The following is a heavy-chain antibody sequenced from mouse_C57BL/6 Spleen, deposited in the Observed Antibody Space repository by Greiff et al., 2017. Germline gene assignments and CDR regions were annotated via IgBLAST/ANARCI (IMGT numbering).Heavy chain of an antibody. J-gene: IGHJ4*01. Sequence: EVQLQQSGPGLVKPSQSLSLTCSVTGYSITSGYYWNWIRQFPGNKLEWMGYISYDGSNNYNPSLKNRISITRDTSKNQFFLKLNSVTTEDTATYYCARDYGSSTRGYAMDYWGQGTSVTVSS. CDR1: GYSITSGYY. CDR3: ARDYGSSTRGYAMDY. CDR2: ISYDGSN. D-gene: IGHD1-1*01. V-gene: IGHV3-6*01.